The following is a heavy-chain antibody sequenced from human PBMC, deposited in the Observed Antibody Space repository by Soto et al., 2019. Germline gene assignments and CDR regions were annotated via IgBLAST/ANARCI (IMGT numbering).Heavy chain of an antibody. J-gene: IGHJ4*02. D-gene: IGHD3-10*01. CDR3: ARGGEGWFGGFWH. CDR1: GFTFSNSA. V-gene: IGHV3-64*07. CDR2: ITRDGGST. Sequence: EVQLVESGGGLVQPGGSLRLSCAASGFTFSNSAMHWVRQPPGEGLEYVSSITRDGGSTQYADSVRARFTISRDNSKNTLDIKMGSRRAEDMAVYYCARGGEGWFGGFWHWGQGTLVTVSS.